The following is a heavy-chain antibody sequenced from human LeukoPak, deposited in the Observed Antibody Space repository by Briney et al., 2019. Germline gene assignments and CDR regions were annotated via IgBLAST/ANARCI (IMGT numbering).Heavy chain of an antibody. CDR2: INSDGSST. CDR1: GFTFSSYW. D-gene: IGHD1-26*01. CDR3: ARDNQGWEPFDY. V-gene: IGHV3-74*01. J-gene: IGHJ4*02. Sequence: GGSLRLSCAASGFTFSSYWMHWVRQAPGKGLVWVSRINSDGSSTSYADSVKGRFTISRDNAKNTPYLQMNSLRAEDTAVYYCARDNQGWEPFDYWGQGTLVTVSS.